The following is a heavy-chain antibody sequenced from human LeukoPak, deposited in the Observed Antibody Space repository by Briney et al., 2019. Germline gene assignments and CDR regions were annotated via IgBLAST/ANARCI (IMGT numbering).Heavy chain of an antibody. CDR2: ISASGGTT. V-gene: IGHV3-23*01. D-gene: IGHD6-19*01. CDR1: GFTFSSYA. J-gene: IGHJ4*02. Sequence: GGSLRLSCAASGFTFSSYAMGWVRQAPGKGLEWVSAISASGGTTYYADSVKGRFTISRDNSKTTLYQRRNSLASDATAVYYCARRGGSGWYCDYWGQGTLVTVSS. CDR3: ARRGGSGWYCDY.